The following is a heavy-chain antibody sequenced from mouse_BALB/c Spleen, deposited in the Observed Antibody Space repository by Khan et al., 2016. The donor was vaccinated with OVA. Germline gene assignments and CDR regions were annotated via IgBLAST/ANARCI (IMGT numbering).Heavy chain of an antibody. J-gene: IGHJ3*01. Sequence: QVQLKESGPGLVAPSQSLSITCTVSGLSLTNYGISWIRQPPGKGLEWLGVIWGDGSTNYHSALISRLSIKKENAKSPVYLKLNSLQTADTATYYCDISYYGYDWFTYWGQGTLVTVSA. D-gene: IGHD2-2*01. CDR1: GLSLTNYG. CDR2: IWGDGST. CDR3: DISYYGYDWFTY. V-gene: IGHV2-3*01.